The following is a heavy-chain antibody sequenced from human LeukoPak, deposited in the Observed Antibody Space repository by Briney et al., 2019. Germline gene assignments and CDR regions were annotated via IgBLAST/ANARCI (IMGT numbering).Heavy chain of an antibody. CDR1: GYTFTGYY. CDR3: ARDSAGGRWVFDY. Sequence: GASVKVSCKASGYTFTGYYMHWVRQAPGQGLEWMGRINPNSGGTNYAQKLQGRVTMTTDTSTSTAYMELRSLRSDDTAVYYCARDSAGGRWVFDYWGQGTLVTVSS. D-gene: IGHD5-24*01. CDR2: INPNSGGT. J-gene: IGHJ4*02. V-gene: IGHV1-2*06.